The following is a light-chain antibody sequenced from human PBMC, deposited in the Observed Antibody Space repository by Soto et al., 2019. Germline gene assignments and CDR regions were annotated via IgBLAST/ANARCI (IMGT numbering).Light chain of an antibody. V-gene: IGKV3-15*01. J-gene: IGKJ1*01. CDR2: SAS. CDR1: QSVSAN. CDR3: QQYNNWPRT. Sequence: EKVMTQSPATPSVSPGERATLSCRASQSVSANLAWYQQKPGQAPRLLIYSASTRATGIPARFSGSRSGTEFTLTISSLQSEDFAVYYCQQYNNWPRTFGQGTKVDIK.